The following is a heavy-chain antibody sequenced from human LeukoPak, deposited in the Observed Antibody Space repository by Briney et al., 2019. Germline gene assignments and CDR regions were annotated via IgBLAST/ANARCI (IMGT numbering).Heavy chain of an antibody. CDR1: GFTFSTYA. CDR2: ISGTGGNT. V-gene: IGHV3-23*01. Sequence: GGSLRLSCAASGFTFSTYAMNWVRQAPGKGLEWVSGISGTGGNTYYADSVRGRFTISRDTSKNTLYLQMNTLGAEDTAVYSFSAYFDYWGQGTLVTVSS. J-gene: IGHJ4*02. CDR3: SAYFDY.